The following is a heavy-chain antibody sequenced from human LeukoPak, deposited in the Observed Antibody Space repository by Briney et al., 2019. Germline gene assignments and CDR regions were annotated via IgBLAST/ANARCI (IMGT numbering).Heavy chain of an antibody. V-gene: IGHV1-2*02. CDR2: IIPNTGGT. CDR3: AREWLIVVTGTGHLDY. D-gene: IGHD6-19*01. CDR1: GYSFSGFY. J-gene: IGHJ4*02. Sequence: ASVNVSCTASGYSFSGFYMHWVRQAPGQGLEWMGWIIPNTGGTNYAQKFQGRVTMTRDTTISTAYMELSSLRSDDTAVYYCAREWLIVVTGTGHLDYWGQGTLVTVSS.